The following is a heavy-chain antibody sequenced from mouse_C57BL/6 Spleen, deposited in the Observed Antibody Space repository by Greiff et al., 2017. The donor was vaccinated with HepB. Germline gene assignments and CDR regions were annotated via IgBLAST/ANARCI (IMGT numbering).Heavy chain of an antibody. J-gene: IGHJ3*01. Sequence: VKLQESGAELARPGASVKLSCKASGYTFTSYGISWVKQRTGQGLEWIGEIYPRSGNTYYNEKFKGKATLTADKSSSTAYMELRSLTSEDSAVYFCARRGEAWFAYWGQGTLVTVSA. CDR3: ARRGEAWFAY. V-gene: IGHV1-81*01. CDR1: GYTFTSYG. CDR2: IYPRSGNT.